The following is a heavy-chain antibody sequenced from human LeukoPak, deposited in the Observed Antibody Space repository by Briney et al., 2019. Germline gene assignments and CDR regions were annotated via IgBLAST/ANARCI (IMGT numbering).Heavy chain of an antibody. CDR1: GYTFTSYG. J-gene: IGHJ6*02. D-gene: IGHD5-18*01. CDR2: ICAYNGNT. V-gene: IGHV1-18*01. Sequence: ASVKVSCKASGYTFTSYGISWVRQAPGQGLEWMGWICAYNGNTNNAQKLQGRVTMTTATSTSIDYMEPRSLRSDDTAVYYCVRFVRPDTAMDPLYYYYYGMDVWGQGTTVTVSS. CDR3: VRFVRPDTAMDPLYYYYYGMDV.